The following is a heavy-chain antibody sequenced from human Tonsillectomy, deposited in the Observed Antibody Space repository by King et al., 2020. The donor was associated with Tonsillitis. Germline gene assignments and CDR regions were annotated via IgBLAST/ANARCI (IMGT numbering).Heavy chain of an antibody. CDR2: IYHSGST. Sequence: QLQESGPGLVKPSETLSLTCAVSGYSISSGYYWGWIRQPPGKGLEWIGTIYHSGSTNYNPSLKSRVTISVDTSKNEFSLKLSSLPAADTAVYYCERWFGVTHFDYWGQGTLVTVSS. CDR3: ERWFGVTHFDY. V-gene: IGHV4-38-2*01. D-gene: IGHD3-10*01. J-gene: IGHJ4*02. CDR1: GYSISSGYY.